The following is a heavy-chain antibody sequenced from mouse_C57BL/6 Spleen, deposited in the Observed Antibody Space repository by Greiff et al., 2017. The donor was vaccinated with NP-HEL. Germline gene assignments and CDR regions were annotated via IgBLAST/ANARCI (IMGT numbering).Heavy chain of an antibody. J-gene: IGHJ1*03. D-gene: IGHD1-1*01. CDR3: AREDITTRYFDV. Sequence: QVQLQQSGAELAKPGASVKLSCKASGYTFTSYWLHWVKQRPGRGLEWIGYINPSSGYTKYNQKFKDKATLTADKSSSTAYMQLSSLTYEDSAVYYCAREDITTRYFDVWGTGTTVTVSS. CDR2: INPSSGYT. V-gene: IGHV1-7*01. CDR1: GYTFTSYW.